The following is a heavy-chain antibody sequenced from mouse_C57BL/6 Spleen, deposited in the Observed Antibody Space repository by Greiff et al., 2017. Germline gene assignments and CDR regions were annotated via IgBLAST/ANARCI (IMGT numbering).Heavy chain of an antibody. Sequence: VQLQQSGPELVKPGASVKMSCKASGYTFTDYNMHWVKQSHGKSLEWIGYINPNNGGTSYNQKFKGKATLTVNKSSSTAYMELRSLTSEDSAVXYCARDGYYVAWFAYWGQGTLVTVSA. V-gene: IGHV1-22*01. CDR1: GYTFTDYN. J-gene: IGHJ3*01. CDR2: INPNNGGT. CDR3: ARDGYYVAWFAY. D-gene: IGHD2-3*01.